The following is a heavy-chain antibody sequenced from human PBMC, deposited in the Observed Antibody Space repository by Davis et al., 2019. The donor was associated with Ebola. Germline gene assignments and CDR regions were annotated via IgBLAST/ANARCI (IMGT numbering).Heavy chain of an antibody. CDR3: AKVENGI. V-gene: IGHV3-30*18. J-gene: IGHJ3*02. D-gene: IGHD1-1*01. CDR1: GFVYSSYV. CDR2: ISSDGSNE. Sequence: SLNISCAASGFVYSSYVMSWVRRAPGKGLEWVAVISSDGSNEYCADSVKGRFTISRDNSKNTLYLQMNSLRAEDTAVYYCAKVENGIWGQGTMVTVSS.